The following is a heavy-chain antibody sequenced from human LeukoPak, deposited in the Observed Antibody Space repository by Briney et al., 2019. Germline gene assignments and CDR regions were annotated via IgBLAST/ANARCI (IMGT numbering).Heavy chain of an antibody. CDR2: INHSGGT. V-gene: IGHV4-34*01. J-gene: IGHJ5*02. CDR1: GGSFSGYY. CDR3: ARDLTGSYFDFMPP. D-gene: IGHD3-9*01. Sequence: PSETLTLTCAVYGGSFSGYYWTWIRQSPGKGLEWIGEINHSGGTSYNPSFKSRVTISVDTSKNQFSLNLTSVTAADTAVYYCARDLTGSYFDFMPPWGQGTLVTVSS.